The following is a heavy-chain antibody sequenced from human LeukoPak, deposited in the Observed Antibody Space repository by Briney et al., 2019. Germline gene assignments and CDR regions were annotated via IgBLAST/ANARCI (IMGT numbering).Heavy chain of an antibody. V-gene: IGHV4-30-4*08. CDR2: IYYSGST. CDR1: GGSISSGDYY. CDR3: ARDNIQLWQHGYFQH. J-gene: IGHJ1*01. D-gene: IGHD5-18*01. Sequence: PSQTLSLTCTVSGGSISSGDYYWSWIRQPPGKGLEWIGYIYYSGSTNYNPSLKSRVTISVDTSKNQFSLKLSSVTAADTAVYYCARDNIQLWQHGYFQHWGRGTLVTVSS.